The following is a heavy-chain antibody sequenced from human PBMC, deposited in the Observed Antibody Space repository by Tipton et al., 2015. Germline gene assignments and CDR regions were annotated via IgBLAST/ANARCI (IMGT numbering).Heavy chain of an antibody. CDR2: IYHGGNT. V-gene: IGHV4-38-2*01. CDR1: GYSISSGYY. Sequence: TLSLTCAVSGYSISSGYYWGWIRQSPGKGLEWIGSIYHGGNTHYNLSLKSRVTISIDRFKNQFSLKLSSVTAADTAVYYCASPSLPHDRGDYYFQSWGQGSLVTVSS. J-gene: IGHJ4*02. CDR3: ASPSLPHDRGDYYFQS. D-gene: IGHD2-21*02.